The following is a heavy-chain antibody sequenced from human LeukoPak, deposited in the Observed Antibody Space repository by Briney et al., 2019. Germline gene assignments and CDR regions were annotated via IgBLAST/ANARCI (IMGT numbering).Heavy chain of an antibody. J-gene: IGHJ3*02. CDR1: GGSISSGGYY. CDR2: IYYSGST. D-gene: IGHD2-21*02. V-gene: IGHV4-31*03. Sequence: SETLSLTCTVSGGSISSGGYYWSWIRQHPGKGLEWIGYIYYSGSTYYNPSLKSRVTISVDTSKNQFSLKLSSVTAADTAVYYCARVCGGDCYFDAFDIWGQGTMVTVSS. CDR3: ARVCGGDCYFDAFDI.